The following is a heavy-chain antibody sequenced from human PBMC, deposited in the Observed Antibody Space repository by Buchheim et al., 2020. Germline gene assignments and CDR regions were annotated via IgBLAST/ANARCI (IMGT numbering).Heavy chain of an antibody. Sequence: EVQLVESGGTLIEPGRSLRLSCTTFGFTFGDFGMTWVRQAPGKGLEWVANIKQDGSEKYYVDSVKGRFTISRDNAKNSLYLQMNSLRAEDTAVYYCARDSRGYYYFDYWGQGTL. CDR2: IKQDGSEK. V-gene: IGHV3-7*01. CDR1: GFTFGDFG. J-gene: IGHJ4*02. D-gene: IGHD3-10*01. CDR3: ARDSRGYYYFDY.